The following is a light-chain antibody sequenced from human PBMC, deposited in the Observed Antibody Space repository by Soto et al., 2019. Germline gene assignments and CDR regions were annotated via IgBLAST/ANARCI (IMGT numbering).Light chain of an antibody. CDR3: GLQA. V-gene: IGKV3-20*01. CDR1: QSVDSLY. CDR2: GAS. Sequence: EIVLTQSPGTLSLSPGERATLSCRASQSVDSLYQAWYQQKPGQAPRLLIYGASSRATGIPDRFSGSGSGTDFTLTISRLEPEDYCQWYGGLQAFGGGTKVEIK. J-gene: IGKJ4*01.